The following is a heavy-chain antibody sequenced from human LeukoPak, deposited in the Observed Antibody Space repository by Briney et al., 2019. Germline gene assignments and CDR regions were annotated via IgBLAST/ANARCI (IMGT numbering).Heavy chain of an antibody. CDR2: IKQDGSEK. D-gene: IGHD6-6*01. CDR3: ARHHREYSGSSMMASYFDY. Sequence: GGSLRLSCAASGFTFRTYSMNWVRQAPGKGLEWVANIKQDGSEKYYVDSVKGRFTISRDNAKNSLYLQMNSLRAEDTAVYYCARHHREYSGSSMMASYFDYWGQGTLVTVSS. CDR1: GFTFRTYS. J-gene: IGHJ4*02. V-gene: IGHV3-7*01.